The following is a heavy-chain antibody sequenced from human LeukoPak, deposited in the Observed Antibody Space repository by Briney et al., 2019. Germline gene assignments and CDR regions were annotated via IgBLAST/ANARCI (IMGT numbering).Heavy chain of an antibody. CDR1: GGTFSSYA. CDR2: IIPIFGTA. V-gene: IGHV1-69*05. J-gene: IGHJ4*02. D-gene: IGHD3-22*01. Sequence: ASVKVSCKASGGTFSSYAISWVRQAPGQGLGWMGRIIPIFGTANYAQKFQGRVTITTDESTSTAYMELSSLRSEDTAVYYCARDWERYDSSGYYYWGQGTLVTVSS. CDR3: ARDWERYDSSGYYY.